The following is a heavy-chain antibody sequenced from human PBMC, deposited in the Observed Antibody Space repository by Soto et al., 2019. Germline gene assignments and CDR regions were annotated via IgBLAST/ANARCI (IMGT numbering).Heavy chain of an antibody. CDR2: IYISGST. CDR3: ARGQFPSLTDY. V-gene: IGHV4-4*07. CDR1: GGSISSYY. D-gene: IGHD2-21*01. Sequence: SETLSLTCTVSGGSISSYYWSWIRRPAGKGLEWIGRIYISGSTNYNPSLKSRVTMSVDTSKNQFSLKLSSVTAADTAVYYCARGQFPSLTDYWGQGTLVTVSS. J-gene: IGHJ4*02.